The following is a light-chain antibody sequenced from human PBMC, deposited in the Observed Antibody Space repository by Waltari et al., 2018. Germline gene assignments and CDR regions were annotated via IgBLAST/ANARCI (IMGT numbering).Light chain of an antibody. CDR3: SSYTSSDTYV. J-gene: IGLJ1*01. CDR1: SSDVGGYNS. V-gene: IGLV2-14*03. CDR2: DVS. Sequence: QSALTQPASVSGSPGQSITISCTGTSSDVGGYNSVSWYQQHPVKAPKLMLSDVSKRPSGVSNRVFGSKFGNTASLTISGLQAEDEADYYCSSYTSSDTYVFGTGTKVTVL.